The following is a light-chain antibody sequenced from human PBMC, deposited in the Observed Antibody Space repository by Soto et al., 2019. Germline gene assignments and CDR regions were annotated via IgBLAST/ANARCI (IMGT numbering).Light chain of an antibody. J-gene: IGKJ1*01. Sequence: EIVITQSPATLSVSPGERATLSCRASQSVSSNLAWYQQKPGQAPRLLIYGASTRATGIPARFSGSGSGTKFTLTISSLQSEDFAVYYCQQYNNWLGTFGQGTKV. CDR1: QSVSSN. V-gene: IGKV3-15*01. CDR3: QQYNNWLGT. CDR2: GAS.